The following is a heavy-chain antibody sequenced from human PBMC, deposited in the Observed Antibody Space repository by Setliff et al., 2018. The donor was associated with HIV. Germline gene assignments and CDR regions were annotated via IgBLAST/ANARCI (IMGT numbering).Heavy chain of an antibody. CDR2: IYYSGST. Sequence: PSETLSLTCTVSGGSISSHYWSWIRQPPGKGLEWIGYIYYSGSTNYNPSLKSRVTMSVDTSKNQFSLELSSVTAANTAMYYCASTYYYDSPHFHHWGQGTLVTISS. CDR1: GGSISSHY. D-gene: IGHD3-22*01. J-gene: IGHJ1*01. V-gene: IGHV4-59*11. CDR3: ASTYYYDSPHFHH.